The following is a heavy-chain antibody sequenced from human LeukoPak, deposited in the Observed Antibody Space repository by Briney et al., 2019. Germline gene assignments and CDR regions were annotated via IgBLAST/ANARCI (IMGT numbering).Heavy chain of an antibody. CDR2: INPNSGAT. CDR3: ARGITISGSGMFDY. Sequence: ASVRVSCKASGYTFTAYYMHWVRQAPGQGLEWMGWINPNSGATNYAQKFQGRVAMTRDTSISTAYMELSGLTYDDAAVYHCARGITISGSGMFDYWGQGTLVTVSS. CDR1: GYTFTAYY. V-gene: IGHV1-2*02. D-gene: IGHD3-9*01. J-gene: IGHJ4*02.